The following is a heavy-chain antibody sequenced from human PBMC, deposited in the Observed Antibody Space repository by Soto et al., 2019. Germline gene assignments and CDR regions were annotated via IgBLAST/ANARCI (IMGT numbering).Heavy chain of an antibody. V-gene: IGHV3-48*01. CDR1: GFTFKSYS. D-gene: IGHD3-10*01. CDR2: ISGGSKTI. Sequence: EVRLVESGGGLAQPGGSLRLSCAASGFTFKSYSMNWVRQAPGKGLEWVSYISGGSKTINYADSVKGRFTVSRDNAKNSLYLQMISLRVEDTAVYYCARASQFGELLIHYWGQGTMVTISS. J-gene: IGHJ4*02. CDR3: ARASQFGELLIHY.